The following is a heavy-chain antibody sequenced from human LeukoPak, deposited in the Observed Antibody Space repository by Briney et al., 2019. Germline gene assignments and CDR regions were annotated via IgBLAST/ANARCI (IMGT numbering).Heavy chain of an antibody. D-gene: IGHD1-26*01. V-gene: IGHV3-49*04. J-gene: IGHJ4*02. CDR3: SRYGFVGADFDY. CDR2: IRSKPHGGTA. Sequence: PGGSLRLSCTASGFTFGNYAVTWVRQAPGKGLEWVGFIRSKPHGGTAEYAASVQGRFTISRDDSKTIAYLQMNSLKTEDTAVYYCSRYGFVGADFDYWGRGTLVTVSS. CDR1: GFTFGNYA.